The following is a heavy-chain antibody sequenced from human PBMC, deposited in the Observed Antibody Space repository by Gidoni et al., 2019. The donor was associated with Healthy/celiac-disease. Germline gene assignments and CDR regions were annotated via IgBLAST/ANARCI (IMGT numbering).Heavy chain of an antibody. J-gene: IGHJ6*02. D-gene: IGHD1-26*01. CDR2: INHSGST. V-gene: IGHV4-34*01. Sequence: QVQLQPSGAGLLTPSETLSPTCAVYGGSFSGDYWSWNRQPPGKGLEWIGEINHSGSTNYNPSLKSRVTISVDTSKNQFSLKLSSVTAADTAVYYCARDGGIGTDVWGQGTTVTVSS. CDR1: GGSFSGDY. CDR3: ARDGGIGTDV.